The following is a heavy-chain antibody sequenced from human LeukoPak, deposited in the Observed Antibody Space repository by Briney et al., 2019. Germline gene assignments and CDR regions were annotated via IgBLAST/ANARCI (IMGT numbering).Heavy chain of an antibody. V-gene: IGHV4-34*01. CDR3: ARRPIAAVVRGYNWFDP. Sequence: SETLSLTCAVYGGSFSGYYWSWIRQPPGXGLEWIGEINHSGSTNYNPSLKSRVTISVDTSKNQFSLKLSSVTAADTAVYYCARRPIAAVVRGYNWFDPWGQGTLVTVSS. J-gene: IGHJ5*02. CDR2: INHSGST. CDR1: GGSFSGYY. D-gene: IGHD6-19*01.